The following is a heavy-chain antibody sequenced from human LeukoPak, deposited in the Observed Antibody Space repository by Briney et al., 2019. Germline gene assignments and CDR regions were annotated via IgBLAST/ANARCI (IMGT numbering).Heavy chain of an antibody. V-gene: IGHV4-31*03. Sequence: SETLSLTCTVSGGSISSGGYYWSWIRQHPGKGLEWIGYIYYSGSTYYNPSLKSRVTISVDTSKNQFSLKLSSVTAADTAVYYCAKGSGSYEDGGNWFDPWGQGTLVTVSS. CDR2: IYYSGST. CDR3: AKGSGSYEDGGNWFDP. CDR1: GGSISSGGYY. D-gene: IGHD1-26*01. J-gene: IGHJ5*02.